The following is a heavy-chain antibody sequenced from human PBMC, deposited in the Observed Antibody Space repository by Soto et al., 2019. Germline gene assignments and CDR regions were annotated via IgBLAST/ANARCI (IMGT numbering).Heavy chain of an antibody. Sequence: QITLKESGPTLVKPTQTLTLTCTFSGFSLSTSGVGVGWIRQPPGKTLEWLAVIYWDDNKLYSPSLKSRLTIAKDTSNNQVVLTITHMAPVDTATYFGALSGHPHAYDDGKDVRGQGTTVT. CDR1: GFSLSTSGVG. V-gene: IGHV2-5*02. CDR3: ALSGHPHAYDDGKDV. J-gene: IGHJ6*02. CDR2: IYWDDNK.